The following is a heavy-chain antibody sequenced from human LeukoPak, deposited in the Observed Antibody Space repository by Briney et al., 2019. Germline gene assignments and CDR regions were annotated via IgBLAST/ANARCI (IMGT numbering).Heavy chain of an antibody. Sequence: SETLSLTCTVSGGSISSGGYYWSWIRQHPGKGLEWIGYIYYSGSTYYNPSLKSRVTISVDTSKNQFSLKLSSVTAADTAVYYCARDSIAALPLCYYGMDVWGQGTTVTVSS. CDR1: GGSISSGGYY. D-gene: IGHD6-13*01. CDR3: ARDSIAALPLCYYGMDV. V-gene: IGHV4-31*03. J-gene: IGHJ6*02. CDR2: IYYSGST.